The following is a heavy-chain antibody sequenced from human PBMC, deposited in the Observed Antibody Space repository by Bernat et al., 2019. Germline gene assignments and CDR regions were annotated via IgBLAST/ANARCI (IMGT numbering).Heavy chain of an antibody. D-gene: IGHD2-21*02. J-gene: IGHJ4*02. CDR2: ISAYNGNT. CDR1: GYTFTSYG. CDR3: ARVGIEYCCGDCYSFVYSFDS. Sequence: QVQLVQSGAEVKKPGASVKVSCKASGYTFTSYGISWVRQAPGQGLEWMGWISAYNGNTNYAQKLQGRVSMTTDTSTSTAYMELRSLRSDDTAVYYGARVGIEYCCGDCYSFVYSFDSWGQGTLVTVSS. V-gene: IGHV1-18*01.